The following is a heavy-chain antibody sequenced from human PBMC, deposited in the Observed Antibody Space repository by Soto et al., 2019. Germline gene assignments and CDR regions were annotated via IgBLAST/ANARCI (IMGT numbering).Heavy chain of an antibody. CDR2: LIPIFGVT. CDR3: VRDWESTTQTWGFGDS. J-gene: IGHJ4*02. V-gene: IGHV1-69*08. D-gene: IGHD7-27*01. CDR1: GGTFSSYT. Sequence: QVQLVQSGAEVKKPGSSVKVSCKASGGTFSSYTITWVRQAPGQGLEWLGRLIPIFGVTNYAQKFQDRVTITADRSTTTAYMELSRRRSEDTAVYYCVRDWESTTQTWGFGDSWGQGTLVTVSS.